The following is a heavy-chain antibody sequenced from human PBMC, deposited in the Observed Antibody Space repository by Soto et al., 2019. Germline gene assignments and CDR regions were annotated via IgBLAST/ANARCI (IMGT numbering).Heavy chain of an antibody. Sequence: PSETLSLTCSVSGGSISSGGYSWSWIRQPPGKGLEWIGYIYHSGSTYYNPSLKSRVTISVDRSKNQFSLKLSSVTAADTAVYYCARRYSRSVGILVDWLDPWGQGTLVTVSS. CDR2: IYHSGST. CDR1: GGSISSGGYS. V-gene: IGHV4-30-2*01. J-gene: IGHJ5*02. CDR3: ARRYSRSVGILVDWLDP. D-gene: IGHD6-13*01.